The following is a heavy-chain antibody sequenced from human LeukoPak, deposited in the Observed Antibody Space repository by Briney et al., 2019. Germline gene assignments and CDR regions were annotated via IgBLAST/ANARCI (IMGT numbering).Heavy chain of an antibody. CDR2: IKKDGSDK. V-gene: IGHV3-7*01. Sequence: GGSLRLSCAASGFTFSKYWMNWVGQAPGKGLERVADIKKDGSDKHYVDSVKGRFSISRDNTKDSLYLHMNSLRAEDTPVYYCARAGEGGPAVVPAMPIDYCGQGTLLTVSS. J-gene: IGHJ4*02. CDR1: GFTFSKYW. D-gene: IGHD2-21*02. CDR3: ARAGEGGPAVVPAMPIDY.